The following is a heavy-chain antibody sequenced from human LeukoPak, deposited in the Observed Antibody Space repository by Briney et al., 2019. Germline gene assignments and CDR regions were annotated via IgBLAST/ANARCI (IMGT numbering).Heavy chain of an antibody. V-gene: IGHV1-46*01. CDR2: INPSGGST. Sequence: ASVKVSCKASGYTFTSYYMHWVRQAPGQGLEWMGIINPSGGSTSYAQKFQGRVTMTRDTSTSTVYMELSGLRSEDTAVYYCARTNRPKTYYYDIGDYWGQGTLVTVSS. D-gene: IGHD3-22*01. CDR1: GYTFTSYY. J-gene: IGHJ4*02. CDR3: ARTNRPKTYYYDIGDY.